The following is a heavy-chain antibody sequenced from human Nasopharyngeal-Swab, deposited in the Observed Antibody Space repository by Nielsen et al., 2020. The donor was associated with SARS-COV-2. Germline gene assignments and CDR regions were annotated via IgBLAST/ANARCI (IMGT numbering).Heavy chain of an antibody. CDR1: GFSTSTYA. CDR3: AKGSPGQCSSVTCTGAIYFDY. D-gene: IGHD2-2*01. J-gene: IGHJ4*02. Sequence: GGSLRLSCAASGFSTSTYAMSWVRQAPGKGLEWVSAISAGGTTYYADSAKGRFTISRDNSKNTLYLQLNSLRDEDTAVYYCAKGSPGQCSSVTCTGAIYFDYWDQGTLVTVSS. CDR2: ISAGGTT. V-gene: IGHV3-23*01.